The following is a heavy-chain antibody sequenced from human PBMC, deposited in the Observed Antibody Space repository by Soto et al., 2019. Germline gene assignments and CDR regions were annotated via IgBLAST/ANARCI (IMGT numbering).Heavy chain of an antibody. J-gene: IGHJ6*02. CDR2: IIPIFGTA. V-gene: IGHV1-69*13. CDR1: GGTFSSYA. D-gene: IGHD6-6*01. Sequence: SVKVSCKASGGTFSSYAISWVRQAPGQGLEWMGGIIPIFGTANYAQKFQGRVTITADESTSTAYMELSSLRSEDTAVYYCARDQFGSSSSYYYYGMDVWGQGTTVTVSS. CDR3: ARDQFGSSSSYYYYGMDV.